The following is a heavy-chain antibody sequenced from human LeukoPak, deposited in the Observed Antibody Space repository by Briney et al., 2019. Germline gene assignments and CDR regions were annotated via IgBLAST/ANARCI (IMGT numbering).Heavy chain of an antibody. CDR1: EFTFSDHY. CDR2: ISPSAYST. CDR3: ARGKRRFDI. V-gene: IGHV3-11*01. Sequence: GGSLRLSCAASEFTFSDHYMTWLRQSPGKGLEWISYISPSAYSTYYADSVKGRFSISRDNAKNSLYLQMNSLRGEDTAISYRARGKRRFDIWGQGTLVTVSS. J-gene: IGHJ4*02.